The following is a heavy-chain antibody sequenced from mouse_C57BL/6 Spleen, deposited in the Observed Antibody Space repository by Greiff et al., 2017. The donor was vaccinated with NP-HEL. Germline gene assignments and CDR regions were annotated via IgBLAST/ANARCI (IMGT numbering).Heavy chain of an antibody. CDR2: ISYSGST. D-gene: IGHD2-4*01. CDR1: GYSITSGYD. Sequence: EVQLQQSGPGMVKPSQSLSLTCTVTGYSITSGYDWHWIRHFPGNKLEWMGYISYSGSTNYNPSLKSRISITHDTSKNHFFLKLNSVTTEDTATYYCARYDYDVYYAMDYWGQGTSVTVSS. J-gene: IGHJ4*01. V-gene: IGHV3-1*01. CDR3: ARYDYDVYYAMDY.